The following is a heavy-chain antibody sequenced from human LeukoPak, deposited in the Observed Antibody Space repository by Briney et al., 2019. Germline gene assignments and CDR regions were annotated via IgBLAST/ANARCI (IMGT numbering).Heavy chain of an antibody. Sequence: PSETLSLTCTVSGGSISSSSYYWAWIRQPPGTGLEWIGSIYYGGSTYYNPSLASRVTISLDTSKNQFSLKLSSVTAADTAVYYCARQSRYCTNGICYRRYFDYWGQGTLVTVSS. D-gene: IGHD2-8*01. V-gene: IGHV4-39*01. J-gene: IGHJ4*02. CDR1: GGSISSSSYY. CDR3: ARQSRYCTNGICYRRYFDY. CDR2: IYYGGST.